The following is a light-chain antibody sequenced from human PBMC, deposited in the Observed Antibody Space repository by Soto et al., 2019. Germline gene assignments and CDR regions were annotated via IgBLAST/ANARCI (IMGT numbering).Light chain of an antibody. J-gene: IGKJ1*01. V-gene: IGKV1-5*01. CDR1: QSISTW. CDR2: DVS. Sequence: DVQMTQSPSTLSASVGDRVTITCRASQSISTWLAWYHQKPGRAPRLWIYDVSNLESGVPSRFSGSGSGTEFTLTLTSLQPEDFGIYYCQQYDSSRTFGQGTKVDLK. CDR3: QQYDSSRT.